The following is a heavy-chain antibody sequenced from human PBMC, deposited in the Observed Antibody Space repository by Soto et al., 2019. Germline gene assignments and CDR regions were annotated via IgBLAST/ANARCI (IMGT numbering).Heavy chain of an antibody. Sequence: QXQLVQSGAEVRKPGSSVKVSCKASGGTFSRHAISWVRQXPGQGXXWMGGIIPIFGTANHAQKFQGRVTIIADESTSTVYMELSSLRSEDTAMYYCARGWGYDSNDYYYAYWGQGTLVIVSS. CDR3: ARGWGYDSNDYYYAY. D-gene: IGHD3-22*01. J-gene: IGHJ4*02. CDR1: GGTFSRHA. V-gene: IGHV1-69*01. CDR2: IIPIFGTA.